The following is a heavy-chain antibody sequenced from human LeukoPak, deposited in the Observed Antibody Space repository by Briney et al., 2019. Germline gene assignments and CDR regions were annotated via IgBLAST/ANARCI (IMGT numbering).Heavy chain of an antibody. CDR3: ARVRDIVVVTKYWYFDL. Sequence: SETLSLTCAVYGGSFSGYYWSWIRQPPGKGLEWIGEINHSGSTNYNPSLKSRVAISVDTSKNQFSLKLSSVTAADTAVYYCARVRDIVVVTKYWYFDLWGLGTLVTVSS. J-gene: IGHJ2*01. CDR1: GGSFSGYY. V-gene: IGHV4-34*01. D-gene: IGHD2-21*02. CDR2: INHSGST.